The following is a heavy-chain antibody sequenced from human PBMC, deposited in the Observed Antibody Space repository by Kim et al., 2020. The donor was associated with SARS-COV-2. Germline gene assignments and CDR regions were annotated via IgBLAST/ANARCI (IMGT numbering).Heavy chain of an antibody. CDR3: ASDGSCYYSNWFDP. V-gene: IGHV4-39*01. CDR1: GGSISSSSYY. D-gene: IGHD3-22*01. J-gene: IGHJ5*02. Sequence: SETLSLTCTVSGGSISSSSYYWGWIRQPPGKGLEWIGSIYYSGSTYYNPSLKSRVTISVDTSKNQFSLKLSSVTAADTAVYYCASDGSCYYSNWFDPWGQGTLVTVSS. CDR2: IYYSGST.